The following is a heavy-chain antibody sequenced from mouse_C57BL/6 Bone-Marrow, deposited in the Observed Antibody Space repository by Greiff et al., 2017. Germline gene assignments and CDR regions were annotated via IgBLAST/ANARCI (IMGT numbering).Heavy chain of an antibody. J-gene: IGHJ2*01. CDR3: TYEYDGDFDY. Sequence: EVQLQQSGAELVRPGASVKLSCTASGFNIKDDYMHWVKQRPEQGLEWIGWIDPENGDTEYASKFQGKATITADTSSNTAYLQLSSLTSEDTAVYYCTYEYDGDFDYWGQGTTLTVSS. D-gene: IGHD2-4*01. CDR2: IDPENGDT. CDR1: GFNIKDDY. V-gene: IGHV14-4*01.